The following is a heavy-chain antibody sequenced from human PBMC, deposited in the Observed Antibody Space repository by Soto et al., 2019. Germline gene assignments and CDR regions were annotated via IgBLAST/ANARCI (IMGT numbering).Heavy chain of an antibody. J-gene: IGHJ6*02. D-gene: IGHD3-22*01. Sequence: SETLSLTCTVSGGSISIYYWSWIRQPQGKGLEWIGYIYYSGSTNYNPSLKSRVTISVDTSKNQFSLKLSSVTAADTAVYYCARSYYYDSSGAATGYGMDVWGQGTTVTVSS. CDR2: IYYSGST. CDR1: GGSISIYY. V-gene: IGHV4-59*01. CDR3: ARSYYYDSSGAATGYGMDV.